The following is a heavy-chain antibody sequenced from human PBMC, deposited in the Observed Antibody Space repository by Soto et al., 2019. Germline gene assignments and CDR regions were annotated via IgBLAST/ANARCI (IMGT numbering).Heavy chain of an antibody. V-gene: IGHV4-39*01. CDR3: ARQRTTVVTQAYFDH. CDR2: IYYSGRT. Sequence: SETLSLTCIVTGESISSSSYYWGWIRQPPGKGLEWIGSIYYSGRTYYNPSFKSRVTISIDTSKNQFSLKLSSVTATDTAVYYCARQRTTVVTQAYFDHWGQGALVTVSS. D-gene: IGHD2-21*02. J-gene: IGHJ4*02. CDR1: GESISSSSYY.